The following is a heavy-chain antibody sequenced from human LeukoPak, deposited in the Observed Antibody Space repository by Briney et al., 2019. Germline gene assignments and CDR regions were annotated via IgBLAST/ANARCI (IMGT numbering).Heavy chain of an antibody. J-gene: IGHJ4*02. D-gene: IGHD1-7*01. CDR2: IRSSSYDETT. Sequence: PARSLRLSCATSGFTFDNYAMTWVRQAPGKGLEWVGFIRSSSYDETTDYAASVKDRFIISRDDSKRIAYLQMNSLTTEDTGMYYCARGYDWNYLHFWGQGGLVTVSS. CDR1: GFTFDNYA. V-gene: IGHV3-49*04. CDR3: ARGYDWNYLHF.